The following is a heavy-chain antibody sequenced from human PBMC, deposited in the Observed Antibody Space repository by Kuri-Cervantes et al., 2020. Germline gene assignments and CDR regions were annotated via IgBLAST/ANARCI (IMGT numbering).Heavy chain of an antibody. Sequence: GGSLRLSCAASGFTFSSYAMHWVRQAPGKGLEWVAVVSYDGSNKYYADSVKGRFTISRDNSKNTLYLQMNSLRAEDTAVYYCARGRFSSGWYVGYYYYYGMDVWGQGTTVTDSS. CDR2: VSYDGSNK. D-gene: IGHD6-19*01. CDR1: GFTFSSYA. J-gene: IGHJ6*02. V-gene: IGHV3-30-3*01. CDR3: ARGRFSSGWYVGYYYYYGMDV.